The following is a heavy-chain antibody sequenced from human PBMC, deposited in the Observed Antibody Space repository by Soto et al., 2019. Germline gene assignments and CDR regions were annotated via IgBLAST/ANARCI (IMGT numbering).Heavy chain of an antibody. D-gene: IGHD4-4*01. J-gene: IGHJ6*02. Sequence: SPTLSLTCVISGDSVSSNGVAWTWIRQSPSRGLEWLGRTYYRSQWHTVYAESVKSRIVINPDISKNQFSLQLNSVSPEDTAVYYCARGDYSTSSGAIYHYYGMDVWGQGTTVTVS. CDR3: ARGDYSTSSGAIYHYYGMDV. V-gene: IGHV6-1*01. CDR2: TYYRSQWHT. CDR1: GDSVSSNGVA.